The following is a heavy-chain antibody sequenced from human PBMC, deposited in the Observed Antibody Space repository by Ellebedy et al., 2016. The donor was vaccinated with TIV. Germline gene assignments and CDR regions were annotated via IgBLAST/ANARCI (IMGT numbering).Heavy chain of an antibody. V-gene: IGHV3-13*01. J-gene: IGHJ4*02. Sequence: GESLKISCAASRFTFSSHDMQWVRQGTGKGLEWVSAIGNAGDASYSGSVQGRFTISRENGKNSVYLQMNSLRAEDTAVYDCARVSAGLDYWGQGTLVTVSS. CDR2: IGNAGDA. D-gene: IGHD2-15*01. CDR3: ARVSAGLDY. CDR1: RFTFSSHD.